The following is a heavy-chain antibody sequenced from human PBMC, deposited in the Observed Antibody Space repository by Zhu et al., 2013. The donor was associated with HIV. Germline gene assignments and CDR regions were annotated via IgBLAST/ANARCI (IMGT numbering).Heavy chain of an antibody. D-gene: IGHD1-26*01. CDR3: ARGQWELPLLHEY. Sequence: QVQLVQSGAEVKKPGASVKVSCKASEYTLTSCDIHWVRQVTGQGLEWMGRMKTNSGNTGYAKKFQGRVTFTRNTSIDTAYMELSSLTSEDTAVYYCARGQWELPLLHEYWGQGTLVTVSS. CDR2: MKTNSGNT. V-gene: IGHV1-8*03. CDR1: EYTLTSCD. J-gene: IGHJ4*02.